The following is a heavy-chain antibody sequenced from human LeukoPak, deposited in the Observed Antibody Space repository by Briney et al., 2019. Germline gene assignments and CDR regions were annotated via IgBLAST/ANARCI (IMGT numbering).Heavy chain of an antibody. CDR1: GFTFSSYS. J-gene: IGHJ6*03. D-gene: IGHD2-15*01. V-gene: IGHV3-21*01. Sequence: GGSLRLSCAASGFTFSSYSMNWVRQAPGKGLEWVSSIGSGSNYIYYADSVKGRFSISRDNAKNSLYLQMNSLRAEDTAVYYCARDGRYCSGGNCCSHSYYYYMDVWGKGTTVTVSS. CDR3: ARDGRYCSGGNCCSHSYYYYMDV. CDR2: IGSGSNYI.